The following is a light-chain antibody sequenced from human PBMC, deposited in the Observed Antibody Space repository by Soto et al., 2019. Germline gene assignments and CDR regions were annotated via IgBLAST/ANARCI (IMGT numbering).Light chain of an antibody. V-gene: IGKV1-5*01. CDR2: DDS. CDR3: QQYNSYPLT. CDR1: QSISSW. J-gene: IGKJ4*01. Sequence: DIQMTHSPSTLSGSVRDRVTITCRSRQSISSWLAWYQQKPGKAPKLLIYDDSSLESGVPSRFSGSGSGTEFTLTVRSLQPDDFATYYCQQYNSYPLTFGGGSKVDI.